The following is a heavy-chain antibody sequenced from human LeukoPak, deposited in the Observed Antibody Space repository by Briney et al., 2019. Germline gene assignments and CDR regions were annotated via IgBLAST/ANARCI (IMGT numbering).Heavy chain of an antibody. Sequence: SETLSLTCTVSGGSISSYYWSWIRQPPGKGREGMGNIYYRGGTNYNPSLKSRLTISVDTSKNQLSLKLSSVTAADTAVYYCATSKLQLFPFDYWGQGTLVTVSS. CDR1: GGSISSYY. D-gene: IGHD3-10*01. J-gene: IGHJ4*02. CDR3: ATSKLQLFPFDY. CDR2: IYYRGGT. V-gene: IGHV4-59*08.